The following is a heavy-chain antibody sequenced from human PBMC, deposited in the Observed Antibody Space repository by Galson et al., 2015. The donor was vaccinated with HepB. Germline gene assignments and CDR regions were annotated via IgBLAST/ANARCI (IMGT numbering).Heavy chain of an antibody. V-gene: IGHV3-21*01. CDR2: ISSSSSYI. Sequence: SLRLSCAASGFTFSSYGMHWVRQAPGKGLEWVSSISSSSSYIYYADSVKGRFTISRDNAKNSLYLQMNSLRAEDTAVYYCASSIHGGNPRDAFDIWGQGTMVTVSS. CDR3: ASSIHGGNPRDAFDI. D-gene: IGHD4-23*01. J-gene: IGHJ3*02. CDR1: GFTFSSYG.